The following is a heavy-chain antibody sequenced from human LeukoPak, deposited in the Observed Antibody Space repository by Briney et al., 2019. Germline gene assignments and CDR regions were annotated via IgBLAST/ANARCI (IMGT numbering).Heavy chain of an antibody. CDR2: ISGGGDT. CDR3: AKEGGYNYGYLDY. Sequence: PGGSLRLSCAASGFTYSIYAMSWVRQAPGKGLEGVSTISGGGDTYYVDSVKGRFTISRDNSKNTLYLQMNSLRAEDTAVYYCAKEGGYNYGYLDYWGQGTLVTVSS. V-gene: IGHV3-23*01. D-gene: IGHD5-18*01. CDR1: GFTYSIYA. J-gene: IGHJ4*02.